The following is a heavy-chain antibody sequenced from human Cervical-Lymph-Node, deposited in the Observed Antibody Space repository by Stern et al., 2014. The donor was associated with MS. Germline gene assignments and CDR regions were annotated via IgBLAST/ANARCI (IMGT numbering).Heavy chain of an antibody. J-gene: IGHJ3*02. D-gene: IGHD2-15*01. Sequence: QVQLVQSGAEVKKPWASVKVSCKASGYTFTSYGISLLRLAPGQVLDVMGWISAYNGNTNYAQKLQGRVTMTTDTSTSTAYMELRSLRSDDTAVYYCARGLLGSENAFDIWGQGTMVTVSS. CDR2: ISAYNGNT. CDR3: ARGLLGSENAFDI. V-gene: IGHV1-18*01. CDR1: GYTFTSYG.